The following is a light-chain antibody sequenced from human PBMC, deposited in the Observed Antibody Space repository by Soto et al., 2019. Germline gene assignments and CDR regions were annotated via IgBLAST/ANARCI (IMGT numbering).Light chain of an antibody. CDR2: DAS. CDR1: QSISSW. V-gene: IGKV1-5*01. CDR3: QQYNNYWT. Sequence: DIQMTHSPSTLSASVGDRVTITCRASQSISSWLAWYQQKPGKAPKLLIYDASSLESGVPSRFSGSGSETEFTLTISSLQPDGFATYYCQQYNNYWTFGQGIKVEIX. J-gene: IGKJ1*01.